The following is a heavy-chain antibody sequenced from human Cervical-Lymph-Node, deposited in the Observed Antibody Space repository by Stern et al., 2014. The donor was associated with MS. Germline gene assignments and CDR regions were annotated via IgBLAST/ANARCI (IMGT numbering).Heavy chain of an antibody. CDR3: AKEDLDYYDSNGNDF. CDR1: GFSFSFFA. V-gene: IGHV3-23*01. CDR2: IAAGGDVT. D-gene: IGHD3-22*01. J-gene: IGHJ4*02. Sequence: EVQLLESGGGLVQPGGSLRLTCAASGFSFSFFAMSWVRQAPGKGLECVSMIAAGGDVTYYADSVKGRFTISRDNSKNTVYLQIHSLRAEDTAVYYCAKEDLDYYDSNGNDFWGQGTQVAVSS.